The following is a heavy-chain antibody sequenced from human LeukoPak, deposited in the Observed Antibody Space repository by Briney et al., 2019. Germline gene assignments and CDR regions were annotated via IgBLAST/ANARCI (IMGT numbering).Heavy chain of an antibody. CDR1: GGSISSSNSY. Sequence: SETLSLTCTVSGGSISSSNSYWGWIRQPPGKGLEWIGYIYYSGSTNYNPSLKSRVTISVDTSKNQFSLKLSSVTAADTAVYYCARDGYSGNDGLWGQGSLVTVSS. CDR3: ARDGYSGNDGL. D-gene: IGHD5-12*01. V-gene: IGHV4-61*01. J-gene: IGHJ4*02. CDR2: IYYSGST.